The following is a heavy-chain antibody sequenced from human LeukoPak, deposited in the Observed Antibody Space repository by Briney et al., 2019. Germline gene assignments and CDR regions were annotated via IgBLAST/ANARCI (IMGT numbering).Heavy chain of an antibody. CDR1: GFTFSGSA. D-gene: IGHD1-26*01. CDR2: IRSKANSYAT. CDR3: TRPGQGAVGADY. J-gene: IGHJ4*02. Sequence: GGSLRLSCAASGFTFSGSAMHWVRQASGKGLEWVGRIRSKANSYATAYAASVKGRFTISRDDSKNTAYLQMNSLKTEDTAVYYCTRPGQGAVGADYWGQGTLVTVSS. V-gene: IGHV3-73*01.